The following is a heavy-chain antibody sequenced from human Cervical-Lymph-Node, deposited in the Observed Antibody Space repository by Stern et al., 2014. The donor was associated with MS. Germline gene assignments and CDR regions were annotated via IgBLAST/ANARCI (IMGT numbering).Heavy chain of an antibody. CDR3: ARFLGTAVGTPFLY. V-gene: IGHV4-59*01. J-gene: IGHJ4*02. Sequence: VQLQESGPGLVKPSETLSLTCTVSGGSISNYYWAWIRQPPGKGLEWIGYIYYTGSANYNPSLKSRATISVGTSENQFALKVTSVTAADTAVYYCARFLGTAVGTPFLYWGQGTLVTVSS. CDR2: IYYTGSA. CDR1: GGSISNYY. D-gene: IGHD6-13*01.